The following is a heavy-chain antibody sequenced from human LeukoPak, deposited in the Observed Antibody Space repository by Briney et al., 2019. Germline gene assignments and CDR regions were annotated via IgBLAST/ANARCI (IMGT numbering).Heavy chain of an antibody. V-gene: IGHV3-23*01. CDR2: LGGGGIDT. CDR3: AKDRGQIYYNYFMDV. CDR1: GYMSIKSA. J-gene: IGHJ6*04. D-gene: IGHD3-10*01. Sequence: GGSPRLSCAASGYMSIKSATSCVRQAPRGGRGWVSTLGGGGIDTDYADSVKGRFTISRDNSKNTLYLQMNSLRAEDTAIYYCAKDRGQIYYNYFMDVWGKGATVTVSS.